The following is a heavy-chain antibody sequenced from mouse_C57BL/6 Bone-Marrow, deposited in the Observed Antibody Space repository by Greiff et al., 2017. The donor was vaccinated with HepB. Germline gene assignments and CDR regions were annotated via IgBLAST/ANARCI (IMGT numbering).Heavy chain of an antibody. D-gene: IGHD1-1*01. Sequence: QVQLQQPGAELVKPGASVKLSCKASGYTFTSYWMHWVKQRPGQGLEWIGMIHPNSGSTNYNEKFKSKATLTVDKSSSTAYMQRSSLTSEDSAVYYCARKVVSDWYFDVWGTGTTVTVSS. CDR1: GYTFTSYW. V-gene: IGHV1-64*01. J-gene: IGHJ1*03. CDR3: ARKVVSDWYFDV. CDR2: IHPNSGST.